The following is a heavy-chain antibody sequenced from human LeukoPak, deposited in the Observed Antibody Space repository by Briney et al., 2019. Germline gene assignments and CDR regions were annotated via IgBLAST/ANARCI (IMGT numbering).Heavy chain of an antibody. Sequence: GGSLRLSCAVSGFTFSDHYMSWIRQAPGKGLEWVSVIYSGGRTYYADSVKGRFTISRDNSRNTLYLQMNSLRAEDTAVYYCARGLGRELDGAFDIWGQGTMVTVSS. CDR2: IYSGGRT. CDR1: GFTFSDHY. CDR3: ARGLGRELDGAFDI. V-gene: IGHV3-53*01. J-gene: IGHJ3*02. D-gene: IGHD3-10*01.